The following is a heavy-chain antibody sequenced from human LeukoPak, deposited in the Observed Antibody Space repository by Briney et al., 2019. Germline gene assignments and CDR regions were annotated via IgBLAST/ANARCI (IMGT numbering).Heavy chain of an antibody. J-gene: IGHJ4*02. CDR2: INGDGTTT. Sequence: GGSLRLSCAASGFTLSTHWMHWVRQAPGKGLGWVSRINGDGTTTSYADSVKGRFTIYRVNAKSTLYLEMDRLRVQDTAIYCCARRWYTGTYYYFYLWGQGTLVTVSS. D-gene: IGHD1-26*01. V-gene: IGHV3-74*01. CDR1: GFTLSTHW. CDR3: ARRWYTGTYYYFYL.